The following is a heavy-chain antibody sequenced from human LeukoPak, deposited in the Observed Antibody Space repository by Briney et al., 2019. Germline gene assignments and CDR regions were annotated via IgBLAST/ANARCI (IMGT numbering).Heavy chain of an antibody. CDR2: IYPGDSDT. Sequence: GESLKISCKGSGYSFTSYWIGWVRQMPGKGLEGMGIIYPGDSDTRYSPSFQGQVTISADKSISTAYLQWSSLKASDTAMYYCARCVNSGSYYCSYYGMDVWGQGTTVTVSS. CDR1: GYSFTSYW. J-gene: IGHJ6*02. D-gene: IGHD1-26*01. CDR3: ARCVNSGSYYCSYYGMDV. V-gene: IGHV5-51*01.